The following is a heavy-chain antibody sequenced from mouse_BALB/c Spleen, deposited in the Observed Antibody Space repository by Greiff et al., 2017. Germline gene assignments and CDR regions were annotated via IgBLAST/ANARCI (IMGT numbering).Heavy chain of an antibody. Sequence: VQRVESGAELAKPGASVKMSCKASGYTFTSYWMHWVKQRPGQGLEWIGYINSSTGYTEYNQKFKDKATLTADKSSSTAYMQLSSLTSEDSAVYYCARIPTTVVATRYYYAMDYWGQGTSVTVSS. CDR2: INSSTGYT. CDR3: ARIPTTVVATRYYYAMDY. CDR1: GYTFTSYW. V-gene: IGHV1-7*01. D-gene: IGHD1-1*01. J-gene: IGHJ4*01.